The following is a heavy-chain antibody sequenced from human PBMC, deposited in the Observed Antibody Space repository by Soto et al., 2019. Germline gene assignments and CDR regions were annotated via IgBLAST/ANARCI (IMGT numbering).Heavy chain of an antibody. CDR1: GRIFSSFP. Sequence: QVQVVQSGAEVKKPGSSVKISCKASGRIFSSFPTSWVRQVPGQGLEWMGGVISASGSVTYAPKFQGRVTMPAVNSAGIGYMALTSLTSEDTAIYYCARVGSRDAYNYVLDQWGPGTMVTVSS. CDR2: VISASGSV. CDR3: ARVGSRDAYNYVLDQ. J-gene: IGHJ1*01. D-gene: IGHD5-18*01. V-gene: IGHV1-69*06.